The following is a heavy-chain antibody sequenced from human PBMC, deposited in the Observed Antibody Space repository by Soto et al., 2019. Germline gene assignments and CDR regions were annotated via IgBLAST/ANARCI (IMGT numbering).Heavy chain of an antibody. CDR3: AKGIAVAGTGDY. D-gene: IGHD6-19*01. CDR2: ISGSGAHT. J-gene: IGHJ4*02. V-gene: IGHV3-23*01. CDR1: GFTFSSNA. Sequence: EVQLLESGGGLVQPGGSLRLSCAASGFTFSSNAMAWVRQAPGKGLDWVSAISGSGAHTYYADSVKGRFTISRDNSKNSLYLQMNSLRAEDTAIYYCAKGIAVAGTGDYWGQGTLVTVSS.